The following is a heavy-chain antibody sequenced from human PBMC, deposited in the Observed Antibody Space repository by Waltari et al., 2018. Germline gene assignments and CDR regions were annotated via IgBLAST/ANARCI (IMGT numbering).Heavy chain of an antibody. D-gene: IGHD3-3*01. CDR3: AREYYDFWSGYSTPGRY. J-gene: IGHJ4*02. V-gene: IGHV1-3*01. CDR2: INAGNGNT. Sequence: QVQLVQSGAEVKKPGASVKVSCKASGYTFTSYAMHWVRQAPGQRLEWMGWINAGNGNTKYSQKFQGRVTMTRDTSASTAYMELSSLRSEDTAVYYCAREYYDFWSGYSTPGRYWGQGTLVTVSS. CDR1: GYTFTSYA.